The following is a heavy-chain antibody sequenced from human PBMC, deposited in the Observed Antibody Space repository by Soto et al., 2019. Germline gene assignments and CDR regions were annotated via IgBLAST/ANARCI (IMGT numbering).Heavy chain of an antibody. CDR1: GCSFNSYA. J-gene: IGHJ4*02. Sequence: XSVKVSCKASGCSFNSYAINWVRQAPGEALESMGWISXYNDHXESAEKFQGRXXMTTDKSXXKVFMELKSLRSDETAVYYCARARHFYSSGNYHPFDSWGQGNMVTVS. V-gene: IGHV1-18*01. CDR2: ISXYNDHX. D-gene: IGHD3-10*01. CDR3: ARARHFYSSGNYHPFDS.